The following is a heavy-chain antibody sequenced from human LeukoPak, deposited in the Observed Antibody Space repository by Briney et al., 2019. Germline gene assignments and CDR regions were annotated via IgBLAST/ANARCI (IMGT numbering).Heavy chain of an antibody. CDR1: GGSISSYY. CDR2: IYHTGST. V-gene: IGHV4-59*01. Sequence: SETLSLTCTVSGGSISSYYWSWIRQPPGKGLEWIANIYHTGSTNYNPSLSSRVTISIDTAKNQFSLKLTSVTAADTAVYYCARVVGRYCSSTSCYIDYWGQGTLVTVSS. D-gene: IGHD2-2*01. CDR3: ARVVGRYCSSTSCYIDY. J-gene: IGHJ4*02.